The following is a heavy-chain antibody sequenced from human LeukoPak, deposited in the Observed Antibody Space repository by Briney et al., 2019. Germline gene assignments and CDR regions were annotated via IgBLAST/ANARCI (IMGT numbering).Heavy chain of an antibody. Sequence: PGGSLRLSCAASGFTFSNAWMSWVRQAPGKGLEWVGRIKSKTDGGTTDYAAPVKGRFTISRDDSKNTLYLQMNSLKTEDTAVYYCTTVGVVPQRRPDWYFDLWGQGTLVTVAS. D-gene: IGHD3-3*01. CDR1: GFTFSNAW. CDR3: TTVGVVPQRRPDWYFDL. J-gene: IGHJ2*01. V-gene: IGHV3-15*01. CDR2: IKSKTDGGTT.